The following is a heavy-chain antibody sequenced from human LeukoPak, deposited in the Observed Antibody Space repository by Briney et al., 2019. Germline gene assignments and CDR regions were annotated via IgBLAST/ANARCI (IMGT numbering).Heavy chain of an antibody. CDR1: GGTFSRYA. D-gene: IGHD6-19*01. J-gene: IGHJ4*02. CDR2: IFPMFGIA. V-gene: IGHV1-69*13. CDR3: ARDRPYTGGWRGFDY. Sequence: SVKVSCKASGGTFSRYAISWVRQAPGQGLEWTGGIFPMFGIANYAQKFQGRVTITADESTSTAYMELSSLRSEDTAVYYCARDRPYTGGWRGFDYWGQGTLVTVSS.